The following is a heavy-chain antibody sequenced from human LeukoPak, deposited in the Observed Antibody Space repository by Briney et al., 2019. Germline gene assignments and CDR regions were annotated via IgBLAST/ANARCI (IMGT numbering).Heavy chain of an antibody. CDR3: ARLDIVVVPAGTRNNWFDP. CDR1: GYTFTGYY. Sequence: ASVKVSCKASGYTFTGYYMHWVRQAPGQGLEWMGWINPNSGGTNYAQKFQGRVTMTRDTSISTAYMELSRLISVDTAVYYCARLDIVVVPAGTRNNWFDPWGQGTLVIVSS. D-gene: IGHD2-2*01. CDR2: INPNSGGT. V-gene: IGHV1-2*02. J-gene: IGHJ5*02.